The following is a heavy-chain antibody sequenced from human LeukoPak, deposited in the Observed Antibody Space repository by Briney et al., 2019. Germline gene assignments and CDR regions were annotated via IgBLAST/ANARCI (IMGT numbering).Heavy chain of an antibody. CDR2: IKQAGSEN. V-gene: IGHV3-7*03. D-gene: IGHD6-19*01. CDR3: AKDGYSSGWYDY. Sequence: GRSLRLSCTASGFTFGDYAMSWVRQAPGKGLEWVANIKQAGSENSYVDSVKGRFTISRDNAKNSLYLQINSLRAEDTAVYYCAKDGYSSGWYDYWGQGTLVTVSS. J-gene: IGHJ4*02. CDR1: GFTFGDYA.